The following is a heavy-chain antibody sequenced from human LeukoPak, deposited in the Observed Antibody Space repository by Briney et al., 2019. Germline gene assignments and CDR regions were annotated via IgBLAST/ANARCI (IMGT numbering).Heavy chain of an antibody. V-gene: IGHV3-21*01. CDR2: ISSSSSYI. CDR3: ARDSYYYDSSGYYYHNAFDI. D-gene: IGHD3-22*01. J-gene: IGHJ3*02. Sequence: GGSLRLSCAASGFTFSSYSMNWVRQAPGKGLEWVSSISSSSSYIYYADSVKGRFTISRDNAKNSLYLQMNSLRAEDTAVSYCARDSYYYDSSGYYYHNAFDIWGQGTMVTVSS. CDR1: GFTFSSYS.